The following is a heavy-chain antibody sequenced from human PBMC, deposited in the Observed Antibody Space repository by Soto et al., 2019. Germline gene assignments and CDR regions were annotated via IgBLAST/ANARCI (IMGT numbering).Heavy chain of an antibody. CDR3: ATTAATGPFKGVAFDI. CDR1: GGSISSGDYY. J-gene: IGHJ3*02. D-gene: IGHD6-13*01. V-gene: IGHV4-30-4*01. CDR2: IYYSGST. Sequence: SETLSLTCTVSGGSISSGDYYWSWIRQPPGKGLEWIGYIYYSGSTYYNPSLKSRVTISIAPSKNQLSLNLTSVTATDTAVYFCATTAATGPFKGVAFDIWGQGTMVTVSS.